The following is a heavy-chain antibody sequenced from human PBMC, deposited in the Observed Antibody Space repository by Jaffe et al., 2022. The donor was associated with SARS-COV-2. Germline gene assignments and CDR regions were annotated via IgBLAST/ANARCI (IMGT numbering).Heavy chain of an antibody. J-gene: IGHJ5*02. CDR1: GASVSRGSFY. CDR2: IYTSGSI. D-gene: IGHD2-15*01. V-gene: IGHV4-61*02. CDR3: AREVVRYCSGGRCDNWFDP. Sequence: QVQLQESGPGLVKPSQTLSLTCTVSGASVSRGSFYWSWIRQPAGEGLEWIGRIYTSGSINYNPSLKSRVTISVDTSKNQFSLKLSSVTAADTAVYYCAREVVRYCSGGRCDNWFDPWGQGTLVTVSS.